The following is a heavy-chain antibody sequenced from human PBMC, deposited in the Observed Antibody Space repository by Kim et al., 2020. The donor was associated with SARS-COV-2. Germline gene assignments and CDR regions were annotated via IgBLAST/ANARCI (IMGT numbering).Heavy chain of an antibody. CDR1: GGSISSSSYY. V-gene: IGHV4-39*01. CDR3: AGRTKGLNIQSSGWYVIYYYGMDV. J-gene: IGHJ6*02. D-gene: IGHD6-19*01. Sequence: SETLSLTCTVSGGSISSSSYYWGWIRQPPGKGLEWIGSIYYSGSTYYNPSLKSRVTISVDTSKNQFSLKLSSVTAADTAVYYCAGRTKGLNIQSSGWYVIYYYGMDVWGQGTTVTVSS. CDR2: IYYSGST.